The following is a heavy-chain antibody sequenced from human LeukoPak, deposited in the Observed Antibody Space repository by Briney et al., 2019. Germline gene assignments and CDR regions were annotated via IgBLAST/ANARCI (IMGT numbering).Heavy chain of an antibody. D-gene: IGHD5-24*01. J-gene: IGHJ3*02. CDR3: ARGDGYNHDAFDI. CDR1: GFTLSSYG. V-gene: IGHV3-30*03. CDR2: ISNDGSNK. Sequence: GGSQRLSCAASGFTLSSYGMHWVRQAPGKGLEWVAVISNDGSNKNYADSVRGRFTISRDTSDNTLYLQMNSLRAEDTAVYYCARGDGYNHDAFDIWGQGTMVTVSS.